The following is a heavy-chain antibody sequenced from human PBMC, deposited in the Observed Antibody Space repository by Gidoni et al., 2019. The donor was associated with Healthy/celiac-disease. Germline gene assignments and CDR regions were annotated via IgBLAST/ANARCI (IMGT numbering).Heavy chain of an antibody. J-gene: IGHJ6*02. CDR1: GGSISSYY. CDR3: ARTNTAIRDYGMDV. V-gene: IGHV4-59*01. D-gene: IGHD5-18*01. CDR2: IYYSGST. Sequence: QVQLQESGPGLVKPSETLSLTCTVSGGSISSYYWSWIRQPPGKGLEWIGYIYYSGSTNYNPSLKSRVTISVDTSKNQFSLKLSSVTAADTAVYYCARTNTAIRDYGMDVWGQGTTVTVSS.